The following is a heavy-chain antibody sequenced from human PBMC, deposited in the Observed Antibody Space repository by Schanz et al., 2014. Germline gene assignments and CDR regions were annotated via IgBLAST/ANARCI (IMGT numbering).Heavy chain of an antibody. D-gene: IGHD2-2*01. CDR1: GGTFTTYY. CDR2: INPSGGST. J-gene: IGHJ3*02. Sequence: QVQLVQSGAEVKKPGSSVRVSCKASGGTFTTYYMHWVRQAPGQGLEWMGIINPSGGSTSYAQKFQGRVTMTRDTSTSTVYMQLSSLRSEDTAVYYCARDRGSISWMGRAFDIWGQGTMVTVSS. V-gene: IGHV1-46*01. CDR3: ARDRGSISWMGRAFDI.